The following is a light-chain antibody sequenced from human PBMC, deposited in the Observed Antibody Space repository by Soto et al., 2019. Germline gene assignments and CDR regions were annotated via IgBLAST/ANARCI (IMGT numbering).Light chain of an antibody. CDR2: GAS. Sequence: ELVFTQSPGILSLSPGERATLSCRASETVPSNDLAWYQQKPGQAPRLLIYGASNRATGIPARFSGSRSGTDFTLTISSLEDEDFGVYFCHQRNKFGQGTRLEIK. CDR1: ETVPSND. CDR3: HQRNK. J-gene: IGKJ5*01. V-gene: IGKV3-11*01.